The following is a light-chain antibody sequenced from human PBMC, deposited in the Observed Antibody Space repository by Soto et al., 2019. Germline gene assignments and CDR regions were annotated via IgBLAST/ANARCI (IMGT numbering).Light chain of an antibody. CDR1: SSDVGSYNL. CDR2: EGS. Sequence: QSALTQPASVSGSPGQSITISCTGTSSDVGSYNLVSWYQQHPGKAPKLIIYEGSNRPSGVSNRFSGSKSGNTASLTISGLQAEDEADYYCCSYAGSRTYVVFGGGTKLTVL. V-gene: IGLV2-23*01. J-gene: IGLJ2*01. CDR3: CSYAGSRTYVV.